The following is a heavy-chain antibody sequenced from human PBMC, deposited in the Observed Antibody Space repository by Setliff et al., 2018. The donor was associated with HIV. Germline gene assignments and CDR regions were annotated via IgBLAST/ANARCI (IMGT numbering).Heavy chain of an antibody. Sequence: GGSLRLSCAASGFTFSDHYMDWVRQAPGKGPEWVGRSRNKANSYTTEYAASVKGRFTISRDDSKNSLYLQMNSLKTEDTAVYYCARGRLLWSGSYYYYYMDVWGKGTTVTVSS. CDR2: SRNKANSYTT. V-gene: IGHV3-72*01. CDR1: GFTFSDHY. CDR3: ARGRLLWSGSYYYYYMDV. D-gene: IGHD3-10*01. J-gene: IGHJ6*03.